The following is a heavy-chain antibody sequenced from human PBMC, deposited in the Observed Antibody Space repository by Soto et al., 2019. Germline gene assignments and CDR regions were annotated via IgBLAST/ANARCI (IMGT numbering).Heavy chain of an antibody. D-gene: IGHD4-17*01. Sequence: QVQLQESGPGLVKPSETLSLTCTVSGGSISSYYWSWIRQPPGKGLEWIGYIYYSGSTNYNPSLKGRVTRSVDTSKNQFSLKLSSVTAADTAVYYCARLDYGGNYYYGMDVWGQGTTVTVS. V-gene: IGHV4-59*01. CDR1: GGSISSYY. CDR2: IYYSGST. J-gene: IGHJ6*02. CDR3: ARLDYGGNYYYGMDV.